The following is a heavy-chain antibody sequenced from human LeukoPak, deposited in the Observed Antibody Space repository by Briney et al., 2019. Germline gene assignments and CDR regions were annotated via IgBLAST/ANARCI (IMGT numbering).Heavy chain of an antibody. V-gene: IGHV3-9*01. J-gene: IGHJ6*02. Sequence: GGSLRLSCAASGFTFDDYAMHWVRQAPGKGLEWVSGISWNSGSIGYADSVKGRFTISRDNAKNSLYLQMNSLRAEDTALCYCAKGILTVVYYGMDVWGQGTTVTVSS. CDR2: ISWNSGSI. CDR3: AKGILTVVYYGMDV. CDR1: GFTFDDYA. D-gene: IGHD3-9*01.